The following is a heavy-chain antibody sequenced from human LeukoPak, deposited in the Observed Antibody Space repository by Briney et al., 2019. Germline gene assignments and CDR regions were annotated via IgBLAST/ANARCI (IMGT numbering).Heavy chain of an antibody. CDR1: GGSVSSGDYY. Sequence: SQTLSLTCTVSGGSVSSGDYYWSWIRQPPGKGLEWIGYIYYSGSTYYNPSLKSRITISVDTSKNQFSLKLSSVTAADTAVYYCARRTTSWFDPWGQGTLVTVSS. V-gene: IGHV4-30-4*01. CDR2: IYYSGST. J-gene: IGHJ5*02. CDR3: ARRTTSWFDP. D-gene: IGHD4-17*01.